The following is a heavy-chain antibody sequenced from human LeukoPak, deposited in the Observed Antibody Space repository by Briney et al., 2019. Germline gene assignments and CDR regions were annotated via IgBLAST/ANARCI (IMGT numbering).Heavy chain of an antibody. CDR1: GYTFTRFW. V-gene: IGHV5-51*01. CDR2: IFPQDSQT. Sequence: GESLKISFAGSGYTFTRFWIDRARQMPGKGLEWMAIIFPQDSQTTYTPSFQGQVTISADKSISAAYLQWNTLKASATAMYYCAVLTSKGLEFWGQGTLVTVSS. D-gene: IGHD4/OR15-4a*01. CDR3: AVLTSKGLEF. J-gene: IGHJ4*02.